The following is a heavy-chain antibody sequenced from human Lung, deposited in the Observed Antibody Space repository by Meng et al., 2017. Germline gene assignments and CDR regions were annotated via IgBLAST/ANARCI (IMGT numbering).Heavy chain of an antibody. V-gene: IGHV4-61*01. CDR1: GASVSSGSPY. CDR3: AGGPWELDF. D-gene: IGHD1-26*01. Sequence: QVQLPESGPGLVRPSETLSLTCTVSGASVSSGSPYWSWIRQPPGKGLEWIADMDYSRRTNYSPSLKSRVTMSTDTSKNQLSLKLSSVTAADTAGYYCAGGPWELDFWGQGTLVTVSS. J-gene: IGHJ4*02. CDR2: MDYSRRT.